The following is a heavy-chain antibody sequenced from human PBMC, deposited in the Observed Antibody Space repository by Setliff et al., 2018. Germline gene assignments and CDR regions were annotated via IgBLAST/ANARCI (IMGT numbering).Heavy chain of an antibody. J-gene: IGHJ6*03. Sequence: ASVKVSCKASGYTSTTYAISWMRQAPGQGLEWMGWINTNTGNPSYAQGFTGRFVFSLDTSVSTAYLQISSLKSEDTAVYYCARGSRFGTIVYKGDYYMDVWGKGTTVTVSS. CDR2: INTNTGNP. V-gene: IGHV7-4-1*02. CDR1: GYTSTTYA. CDR3: ARGSRFGTIVYKGDYYMDV. D-gene: IGHD3-10*01.